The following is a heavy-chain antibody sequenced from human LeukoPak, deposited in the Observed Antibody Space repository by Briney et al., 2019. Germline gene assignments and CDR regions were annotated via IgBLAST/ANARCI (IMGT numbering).Heavy chain of an antibody. V-gene: IGHV4-39*07. CDR2: IHYSGST. J-gene: IGHJ6*03. CDR3: ARGYCSGGSCYSYYYYNYMDV. D-gene: IGHD2-15*01. Sequence: ASETLSLTCTVSGGSISSSSHYWGWIRQPPGKGLEWIGSIHYSGSTNYNPSLKSRVTISVDTSKNQFSLKLSSVTAADTAVYYCARGYCSGGSCYSYYYYNYMDVWGKGTTVTVSS. CDR1: GGSISSSSHY.